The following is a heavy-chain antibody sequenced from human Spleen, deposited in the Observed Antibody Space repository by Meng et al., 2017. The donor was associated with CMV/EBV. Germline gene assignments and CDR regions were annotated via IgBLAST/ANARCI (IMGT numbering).Heavy chain of an antibody. D-gene: IGHD3-22*01. V-gene: IGHV1-46*01. CDR3: ARDSGTLIVVVPAAQLDY. J-gene: IGHJ4*02. CDR1: YPFTNYF. CDR2: IHPGGSST. Sequence: YPFTNYFMHWVRQAPGQGLEWMGIIHPGGSSTNYAQKFQGRATMTRDTSTSTVYMELRSLTSDDTAVYYCARDSGTLIVVVPAAQLDYWGQGTLVTVSS.